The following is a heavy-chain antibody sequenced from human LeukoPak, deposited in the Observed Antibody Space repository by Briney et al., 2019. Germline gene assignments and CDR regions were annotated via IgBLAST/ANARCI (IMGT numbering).Heavy chain of an antibody. CDR1: GFTFSSYG. D-gene: IGHD2-21*01. CDR3: AKSLGDGVNSNYYFDY. J-gene: IGHJ4*02. V-gene: IGHV3-33*06. CDR2: IWYDGSNK. Sequence: GGSLRLSCAASGFTFSSYGMHWVRQAPGKGLEWVAVIWYDGSNKYYADSVKGRFTISRDNSKNTLYLQMNSLRAEDTAVYYCAKSLGDGVNSNYYFDYWGQGTLVTVSS.